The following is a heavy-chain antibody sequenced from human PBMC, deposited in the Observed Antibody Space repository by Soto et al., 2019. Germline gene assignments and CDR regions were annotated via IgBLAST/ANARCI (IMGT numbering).Heavy chain of an antibody. CDR3: ARAPYYYGMDV. V-gene: IGHV3-48*03. J-gene: IGHJ6*02. CDR2: ISSSGSTI. Sequence: PGGSLRLSCAASGFTFSSYEMNWVRQAPGKGLEWVSYISSSGSTIYYADSVEGRFTISRDNAKNSLYLQMNSLRAEDTAVYYCARAPYYYGMDVWGHGTTVTVSS. CDR1: GFTFSSYE.